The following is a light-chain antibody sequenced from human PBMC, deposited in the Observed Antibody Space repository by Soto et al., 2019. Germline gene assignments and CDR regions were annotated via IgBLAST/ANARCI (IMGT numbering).Light chain of an antibody. J-gene: IGKJ3*01. CDR3: QQSYSTLST. V-gene: IGKV1-39*01. CDR1: QSISSY. Sequence: DIQMTQSPSSLSASVGGRVTITCRASQSISSYLNWYQQKPGKAPKLLIYAASSLQSGVPSRFSGSGSGTDFTLTISSLQPEDFATYYCQQSYSTLSTFGPGTKVDIK. CDR2: AAS.